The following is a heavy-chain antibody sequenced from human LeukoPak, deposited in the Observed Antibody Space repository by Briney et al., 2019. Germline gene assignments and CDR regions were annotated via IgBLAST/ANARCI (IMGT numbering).Heavy chain of an antibody. CDR1: GFTVSSNY. CDR3: ATSPVTGMIYFDY. D-gene: IGHD6-19*01. V-gene: IGHV3-66*01. Sequence: GGSLRLSCAASGFTVSSNYMSWVRQAPGKGLEWVSVIYSGGTTYYADSVKDRFTISRDNSENTLYLQMNSLRAEDTAVYYCATSPVTGMIYFDYWGQGTLVTVSS. J-gene: IGHJ4*02. CDR2: IYSGGTT.